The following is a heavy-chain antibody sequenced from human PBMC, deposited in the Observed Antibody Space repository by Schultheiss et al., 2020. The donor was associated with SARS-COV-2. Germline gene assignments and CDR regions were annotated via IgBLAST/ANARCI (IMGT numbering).Heavy chain of an antibody. CDR3: ASTSDIVVAVATA. J-gene: IGHJ1*01. V-gene: IGHV4-59*01. CDR1: GGSISSYY. CDR2: IYYSGST. D-gene: IGHD2-15*01. Sequence: SQTLSLTCTVSGGSISSYYWSWIRQPPGKGLEWIGYIYYSGSTNYNPSLKSRVTISVDTSKNQFSLTLTSVTAADTAVYYCASTSDIVVAVATAWGQGTLVTVSS.